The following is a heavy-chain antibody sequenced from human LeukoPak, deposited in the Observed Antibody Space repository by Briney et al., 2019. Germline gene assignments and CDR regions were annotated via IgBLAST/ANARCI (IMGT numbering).Heavy chain of an antibody. Sequence: EPSETLSLTCTVSGGSISSSSYYWGWIRQPPGRGLEWIGSIYYSGSTYYNPSLKSRVTISVNTSKNQFSLKLSSVTAADTAVYYCARHWHAFDIWGQGTMVTVSS. J-gene: IGHJ3*02. V-gene: IGHV4-39*01. CDR3: ARHWHAFDI. CDR1: GGSISSSSYY. CDR2: IYYSGST.